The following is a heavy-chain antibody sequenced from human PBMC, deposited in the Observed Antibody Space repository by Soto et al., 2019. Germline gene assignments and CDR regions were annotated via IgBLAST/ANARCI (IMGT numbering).Heavy chain of an antibody. D-gene: IGHD3-10*01. CDR3: AKAVSGSYVVDV. CDR2: MFHSGRT. CDR1: GDSISSYF. V-gene: IGHV4-59*01. Sequence: SETLSLTCTVSGDSISSYFWTWIRQPPGKALEWIGYMFHSGRTNYNPSLTSRVTMSADTSNNQFSLTLTSVTAADTAVYYCAKAVSGSYVVDVWGQGTTVTVSS. J-gene: IGHJ6*02.